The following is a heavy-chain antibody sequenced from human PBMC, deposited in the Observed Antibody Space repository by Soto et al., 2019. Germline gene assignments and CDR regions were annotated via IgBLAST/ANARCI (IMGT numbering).Heavy chain of an antibody. CDR2: MNEDGGAT. Sequence: EVQLVESGGGLVRPGGSLTLSCADSGFTFSDYWMNWVRQAPGKGLVWVSRMNEDGGATDYADSVKGRFTISRDNAKNTLYLRMNSLRVEDTAVYYCASDLSGRAYVWDQGTTVTVSS. CDR1: GFTFSDYW. CDR3: ASDLSGRAYV. V-gene: IGHV3-74*02. D-gene: IGHD3-10*01. J-gene: IGHJ6*02.